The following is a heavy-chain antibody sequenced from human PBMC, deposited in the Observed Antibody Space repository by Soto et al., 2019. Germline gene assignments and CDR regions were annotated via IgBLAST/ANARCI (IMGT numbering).Heavy chain of an antibody. V-gene: IGHV1-69*13. CDR2: IIHIFGTA. CDR3: ARGWGYGSDTYYYTY. J-gene: IGHJ4*02. D-gene: IGHD3-22*01. Sequence: ASVKVSCKASGGTFSRYAISWVRQAPGQGLEWMGGIIHIFGTANYAQKFQGRVTITADESTSTAYMELSRLRSEDTAVYYCARGWGYGSDTYYYTYWGQGTLVTVSS. CDR1: GGTFSRYA.